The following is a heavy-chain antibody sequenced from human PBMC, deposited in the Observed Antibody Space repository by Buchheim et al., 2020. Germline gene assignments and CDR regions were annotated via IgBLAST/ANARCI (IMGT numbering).Heavy chain of an antibody. V-gene: IGHV3-74*01. Sequence: EVQLVESRGGLVQPGGSLRLSCAASGFTFSSYWMHWVRQPPGKGLAWVSRINSDGSSAHYADSVKGRFTISRDNAQNTLYLQMNSLRAEDTAVYYCARGYNYAMDVWGQGTT. J-gene: IGHJ6*02. CDR2: INSDGSSA. CDR1: GFTFSSYW. CDR3: ARGYNYAMDV.